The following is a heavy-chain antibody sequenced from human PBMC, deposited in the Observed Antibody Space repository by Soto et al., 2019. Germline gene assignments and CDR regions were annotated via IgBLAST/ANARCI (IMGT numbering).Heavy chain of an antibody. V-gene: IGHV1-18*01. CDR1: GYTFTSYG. CDR3: ARAKVLITPNWFDP. D-gene: IGHD3-16*01. J-gene: IGHJ5*02. Sequence: QVQLVQSGGEVKKPGASVKVSCKASGYTFTSYGITWVRQAPGQGLEYLGWISTYNGNTDFAQKVQNRVNLTTDTTPEPAYIETRGPRPYDTALFYCARAKVLITPNWFDPWGQGTLVTVSS. CDR2: ISTYNGNT.